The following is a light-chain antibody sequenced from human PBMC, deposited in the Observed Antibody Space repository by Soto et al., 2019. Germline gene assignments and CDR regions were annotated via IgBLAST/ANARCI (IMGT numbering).Light chain of an antibody. CDR3: QQYHNYIT. CDR2: DASN. CDR1: QIISNS. J-gene: IGKJ4*01. V-gene: IGKV1-5*01. Sequence: DIQVTQAPSTLSASLGDRVTVTCPASQIISNSLAWYQQKPGRAPKLLIYDASNSMVGGLESRFSGSGSGTEFTLTISDLQPDDFATYYCQQYHNYITFGGGTRVEVK.